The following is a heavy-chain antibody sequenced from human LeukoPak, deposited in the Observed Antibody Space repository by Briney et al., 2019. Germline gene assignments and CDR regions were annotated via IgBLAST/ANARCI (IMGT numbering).Heavy chain of an antibody. V-gene: IGHV3-7*01. J-gene: IGHJ4*02. D-gene: IGHD2-8*01. CDR2: INQGGSRL. Sequence: GGSLRLSCAVSGFTFGRYWMSWVRQAPGKGLEWVASINQGGSRLHYLDSVTGRFIISRDDAQNSLFLQMTRLRVDDTAVYYCARLKDDVTKLDYWGQGTLVSVSS. CDR1: GFTFGRYW. CDR3: ARLKDDVTKLDY.